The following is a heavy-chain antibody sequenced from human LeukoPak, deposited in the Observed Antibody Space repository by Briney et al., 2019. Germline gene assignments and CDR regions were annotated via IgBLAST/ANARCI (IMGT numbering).Heavy chain of an antibody. D-gene: IGHD5-18*01. V-gene: IGHV3-23*01. CDR3: AKDPSRGYSYDF. CDR2: ISGNGGRT. CDR1: GFTFSSYG. Sequence: GGSLRLSCAASGFTFSSYGMSWVRQAPGKGLEWVSAISGNGGRTDYADSVKGRFTISRDNSKNTLYLQMNSLRAEDTATYYCAKDPSRGYSYDFWGQGTLVTVSS. J-gene: IGHJ4*02.